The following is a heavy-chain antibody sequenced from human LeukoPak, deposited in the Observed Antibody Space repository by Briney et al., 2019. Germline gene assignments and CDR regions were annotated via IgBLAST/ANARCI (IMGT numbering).Heavy chain of an antibody. Sequence: GGSLRLSCAASGFSFSSYIMNWVRQAPGKGLEWVSYISTSSSGIYYADSVKGRFTISRDNAKNSLYLQMNSLRAEDTAVYYCARGRGATGTTFDYWGQGTLVTVSS. CDR2: ISTSSSGI. CDR3: ARGRGATGTTFDY. CDR1: GFSFSSYI. V-gene: IGHV3-48*01. J-gene: IGHJ4*02. D-gene: IGHD1-7*01.